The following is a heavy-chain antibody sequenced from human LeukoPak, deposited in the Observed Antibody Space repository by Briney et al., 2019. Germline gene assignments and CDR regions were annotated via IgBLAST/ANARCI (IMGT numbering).Heavy chain of an antibody. CDR1: GGSISGSAYY. J-gene: IGHJ4*02. CDR3: ASLLPGSYFDY. D-gene: IGHD7-27*01. Sequence: SETLSLTCTVSGGSISGSAYYWGWIRQPPGKGLEWIGSIYYTGSMYYNPSSGTTYYNPSLKSRVTISLDTSKNQFSLKLSSVTAADTAVYYCASLLPGSYFDYWGQGTLVTVSS. CDR2: IYYTGSMYYNPSSGTT. V-gene: IGHV4-39*01.